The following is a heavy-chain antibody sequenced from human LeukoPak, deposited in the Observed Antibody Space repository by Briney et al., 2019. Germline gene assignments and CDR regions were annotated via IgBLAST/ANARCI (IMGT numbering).Heavy chain of an antibody. Sequence: GGSLGLSCAASGFTFSSYAMSWVRQAPGKGLEWVSAISGSGGSTYYADSVKGRFTISRDNSKNTLYLQMNSLRAEDTAVYYCARQEYCSGGSCYTWFDPWGQGTLVIVSS. CDR1: GFTFSSYA. CDR3: ARQEYCSGGSCYTWFDP. D-gene: IGHD2-15*01. CDR2: ISGSGGST. V-gene: IGHV3-23*01. J-gene: IGHJ5*02.